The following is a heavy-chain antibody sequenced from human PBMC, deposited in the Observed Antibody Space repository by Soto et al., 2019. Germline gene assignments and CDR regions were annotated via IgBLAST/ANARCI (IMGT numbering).Heavy chain of an antibody. J-gene: IGHJ4*02. D-gene: IGHD6-19*01. Sequence: HAVSITGASSGWRVSSNTAAWNWIRSSPSRGLEWLGRTYYRSNWRHDYAVSVKSRITVNPDTSKNHFSLQLNSVTPDDTAVYYCARGVAGSGFDLWGQGTLVNLSS. V-gene: IGHV6-1*01. CDR2: TYYRSNWRH. CDR1: GWRVSSNTAA. CDR3: ARGVAGSGFDL.